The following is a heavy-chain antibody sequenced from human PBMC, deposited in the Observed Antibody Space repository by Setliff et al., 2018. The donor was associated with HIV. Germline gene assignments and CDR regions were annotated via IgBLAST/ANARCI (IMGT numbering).Heavy chain of an antibody. CDR1: GFTFSSYA. CDR2: ISGSGGST. J-gene: IGHJ4*02. D-gene: IGHD3-22*01. V-gene: IGHV3-23*01. Sequence: SLRLSCAASGFTFSSYAMSWVRQAPGKGLEWVSAISGSGGSTYYADSVKGRFTISRDNSKNTLYLQMNSLRAEDTAVYYCAKIPQNYYDSSGWPFYWGQGTLVTVSS. CDR3: AKIPQNYYDSSGWPFY.